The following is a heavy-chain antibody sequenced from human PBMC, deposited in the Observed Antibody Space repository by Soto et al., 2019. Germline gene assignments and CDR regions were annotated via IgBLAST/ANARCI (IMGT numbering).Heavy chain of an antibody. CDR1: GGSISSGGYY. V-gene: IGHV4-31*03. CDR3: ARDRGYGDSHYHQIPFDY. Sequence: QVQLQESGPGLVKPSQTLSLTCTVSGGSISSGGYYWSWIRQHPGKGLEWIGYIYYSGSTYYNPSLKSRVTISVDTSKNQFSLKLRSVTAADTAVYYCARDRGYGDSHYHQIPFDYWGQGTLVTVSS. J-gene: IGHJ4*02. CDR2: IYYSGST. D-gene: IGHD4-17*01.